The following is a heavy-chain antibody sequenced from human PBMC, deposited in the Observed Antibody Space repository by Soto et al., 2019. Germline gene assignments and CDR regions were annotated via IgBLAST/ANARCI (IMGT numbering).Heavy chain of an antibody. Sequence: ASVKVSCKASGYTFTSYYMHWVRQAPGQGLEWMGIINPSGGSTSYAQKFQGRVTMTRDTSTSTVYMELSSLRSEDTAVYYCARGRYRRSYKAGPKDYWGQGTLVTVSS. CDR1: GYTFTSYY. CDR2: INPSGGST. D-gene: IGHD6-6*01. CDR3: ARGRYRRSYKAGPKDY. J-gene: IGHJ4*02. V-gene: IGHV1-46*01.